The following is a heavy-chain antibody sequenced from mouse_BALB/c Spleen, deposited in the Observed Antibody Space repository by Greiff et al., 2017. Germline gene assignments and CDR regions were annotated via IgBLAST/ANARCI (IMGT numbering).Heavy chain of an antibody. J-gene: IGHJ3*01. Sequence: QVQLQQSGPGLVQPSQSLSITCTASGFSLTSYGVHWVRQSPGKGLEWLGVIWSGGSTDYNAAFISRLSISKDNSKSQVFFKMNSLQATDTAIYYCARSYGYDGAWFAYWGQGTLVTVSA. CDR1: GFSLTSYG. D-gene: IGHD2-2*01. CDR3: ARSYGYDGAWFAY. CDR2: IWSGGST. V-gene: IGHV2-2*02.